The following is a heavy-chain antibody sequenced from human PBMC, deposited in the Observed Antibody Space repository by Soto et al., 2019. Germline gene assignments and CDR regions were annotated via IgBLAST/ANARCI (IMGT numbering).Heavy chain of an antibody. CDR1: GYTFTSYG. V-gene: IGHV1-18*01. CDR2: ISVYNGNT. D-gene: IGHD6-19*01. CDR3: ARDQWLTTNWFDP. J-gene: IGHJ5*02. Sequence: ASVKVSCKASGYTFTSYGITWVRQAPGQGLEWMGWISVYNGNTKYAQNFQGRVTMTTDTSTYTVYMELRSLQSDDTAVYYCARDQWLTTNWFDPWGQGTLVTVSS.